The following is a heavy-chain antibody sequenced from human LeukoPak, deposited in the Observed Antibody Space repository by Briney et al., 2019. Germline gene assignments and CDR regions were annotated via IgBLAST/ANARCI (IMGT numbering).Heavy chain of an antibody. CDR2: ISGSGGST. CDR3: AKLKYVGIAVALPDY. V-gene: IGHV3-23*01. Sequence: ETLSLTCTVSGASISSGGYYWSWVRQAPGKGLEWVSAISGSGGSTYYADSVKGRFTISRDNSKNTLYLQMNSLRAEDTAVYYCAKLKYVGIAVALPDYWGQGTLVTVSS. J-gene: IGHJ4*02. D-gene: IGHD6-19*01. CDR1: GASISSGGYY.